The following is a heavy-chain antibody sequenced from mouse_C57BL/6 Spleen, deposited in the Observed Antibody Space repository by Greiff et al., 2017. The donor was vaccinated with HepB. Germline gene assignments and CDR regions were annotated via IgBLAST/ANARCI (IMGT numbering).Heavy chain of an antibody. CDR1: GYTFTSYW. J-gene: IGHJ2*01. Sequence: EVQLQQSGTVLARPGASVKMSCKTSGYTFTSYWMHWVKQRPGQGLEWIGAIYPGNSDTSYNQKFKGKAKLTAVTSGSTAYMELSSLTNEDSAVYYCTRRGFITTVDDYWGQGTTLTVSS. D-gene: IGHD1-1*01. CDR2: IYPGNSDT. V-gene: IGHV1-5*01. CDR3: TRRGFITTVDDY.